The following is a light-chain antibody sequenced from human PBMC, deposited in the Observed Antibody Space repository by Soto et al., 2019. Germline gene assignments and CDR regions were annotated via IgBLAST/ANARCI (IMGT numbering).Light chain of an antibody. J-gene: IGKJ4*01. CDR3: QHYGSSPGLT. V-gene: IGKV3-20*01. CDR2: GAS. Sequence: EIVLTQSPGTLSLSPGERATLFCRASQSVTSSSIAWHQQKPGKAPRLIIYGASSRATGIPDRFSASGSGTDFTLTISRLESEDSAVYYCQHYGSSPGLTFGGWTKVEIK. CDR1: QSVTSSS.